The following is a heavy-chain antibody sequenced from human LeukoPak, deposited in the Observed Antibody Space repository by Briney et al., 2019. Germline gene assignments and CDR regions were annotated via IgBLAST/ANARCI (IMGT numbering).Heavy chain of an antibody. CDR2: IIPILGIA. Sequence: RASVKVSCKASGGTFSSYAISWVRQAPGQGLEWMGRIIPILGIANYAQKFQGRVTITADKSTSTAYMELSSLRSEDTAVYYCARGYSSPVPNFDYWGQGTLVTVSS. CDR3: ARGYSSPVPNFDY. V-gene: IGHV1-69*04. CDR1: GGTFSSYA. J-gene: IGHJ4*02. D-gene: IGHD6-13*01.